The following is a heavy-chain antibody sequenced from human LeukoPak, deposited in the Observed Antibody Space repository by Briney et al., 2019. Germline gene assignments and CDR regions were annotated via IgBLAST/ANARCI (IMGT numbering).Heavy chain of an antibody. Sequence: SETLSLTCTVSGGSISSSSYYWGWIRQPPGKGLEWIVSIYYSGSTYYNPSLKSRVTISVDTSKNQFSLKLSSVTAADTAVYYCARQVPAAIHYSYYGMDVWGQGTTVTVSS. D-gene: IGHD2-2*01. CDR1: GGSISSSSYY. CDR2: IYYSGST. CDR3: ARQVPAAIHYSYYGMDV. J-gene: IGHJ6*02. V-gene: IGHV4-39*01.